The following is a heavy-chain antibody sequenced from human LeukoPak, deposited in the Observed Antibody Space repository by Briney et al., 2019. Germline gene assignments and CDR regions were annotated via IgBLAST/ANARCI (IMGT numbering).Heavy chain of an antibody. Sequence: GGSLRLSCEASAFIFSGHWLNWVRQTPGKGLEWVASIKEDGSERQYVDSVKGRFIISRDDTKASLFLQLNSLRAEDTAVYYCARGRGTSWSNYYYYYGMDVWGQGTTVTVSS. CDR2: IKEDGSER. V-gene: IGHV3-7*03. J-gene: IGHJ6*02. D-gene: IGHD6-13*01. CDR3: ARGRGTSWSNYYYYYGMDV. CDR1: AFIFSGHW.